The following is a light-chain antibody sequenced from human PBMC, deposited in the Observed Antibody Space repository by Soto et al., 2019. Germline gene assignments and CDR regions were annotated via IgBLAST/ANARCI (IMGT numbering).Light chain of an antibody. CDR2: GAS. CDR1: QSVGSN. CDR3: QQFNVWHRT. J-gene: IGKJ1*01. Sequence: EVVMTQSPATLSVSPGERATLSCRASQSVGSNLAWYQQKPGQAPRLLIYGASTRATGIPGRFSGSGSGTEFALTISSLQSEDFAVYYCQQFNVWHRTFGQGTKVDIK. V-gene: IGKV3-15*01.